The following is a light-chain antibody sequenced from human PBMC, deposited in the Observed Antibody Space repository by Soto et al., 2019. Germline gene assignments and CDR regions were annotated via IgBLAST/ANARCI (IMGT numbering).Light chain of an antibody. CDR2: GAS. J-gene: IGKJ3*01. V-gene: IGKV3-20*01. CDR3: QQYDSSPSSFP. CDR1: QSVSGSS. Sequence: EIVLTQSPGTLSLSPWERATLSCRASQSVSGSSLAWYQQKPGQAPRLLIYGASSRATGLPDRFSGSGSGTDFTLTINSLVPEDFAVYYCQQYDSSPSSFPFGPGTKVDIK.